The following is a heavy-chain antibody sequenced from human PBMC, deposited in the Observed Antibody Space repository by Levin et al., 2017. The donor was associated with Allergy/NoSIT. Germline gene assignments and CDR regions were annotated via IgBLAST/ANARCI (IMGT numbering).Heavy chain of an antibody. Sequence: SGPTLVKPTQTLTLTCSFSGFSLSSSGEGVGWIRQPPGKALEWLALIYWDDEKRYSPSLKSRLTVTKDTSKNQVVLIMTNMDPVDTATYYCAHLLAVYSYGSGSYRYFDYWGQGTLVTVSS. J-gene: IGHJ4*02. CDR3: AHLLAVYSYGSGSYRYFDY. D-gene: IGHD3-10*01. CDR1: GFSLSSSGEG. CDR2: IYWDDEK. V-gene: IGHV2-5*02.